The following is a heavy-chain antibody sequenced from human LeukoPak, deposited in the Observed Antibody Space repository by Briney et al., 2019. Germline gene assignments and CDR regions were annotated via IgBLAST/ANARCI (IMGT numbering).Heavy chain of an antibody. CDR1: GFTFSSYG. Sequence: GGSLRLSCAASGFTFSSYGMHWVRQAPGKGLEWVAVIWYDGSHKYYAGSVKGRFTISRDNSKNSLYLQMNSLRAEDTAVYYCAKGGVDTSYYYYYMDVWGKGTTVTVSS. J-gene: IGHJ6*03. CDR2: IWYDGSHK. CDR3: AKGGVDTSYYYYYMDV. V-gene: IGHV3-33*06. D-gene: IGHD1-26*01.